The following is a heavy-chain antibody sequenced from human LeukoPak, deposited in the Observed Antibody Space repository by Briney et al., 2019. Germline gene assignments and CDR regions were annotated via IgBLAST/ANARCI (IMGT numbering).Heavy chain of an antibody. J-gene: IGHJ6*03. Sequence: GGSLRLSCAASGFTFSSYYMNWVRQAPGKGLEWVSYISSSGSTIYYADSVKGRFTISRDNAKNSLYLQMNSLRAEDTAVYYCSRRPPSPLYIDVWGGVPSRLYNYMDVAGKGTTVTVSS. D-gene: IGHD3-16*01. CDR2: ISSSGSTI. V-gene: IGHV3-11*01. CDR3: SRRPPSPLYIDVWGGVPSRLYNYMDV. CDR1: GFTFSSYY.